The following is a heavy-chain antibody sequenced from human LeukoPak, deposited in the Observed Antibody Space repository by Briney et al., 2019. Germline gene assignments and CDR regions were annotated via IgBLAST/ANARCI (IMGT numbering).Heavy chain of an antibody. D-gene: IGHD6-13*01. V-gene: IGHV3-23*01. Sequence: PGGSLRLSCAASGFTFSSYAMTWVRQAPGKGLEWVSDISNSGGSTYYADSVKGRFTISRDNSKNTLYLQVNSLRAEDTAVYYCAKASSWTPPNWFDPWGQGTLVTVSS. CDR3: AKASSWTPPNWFDP. J-gene: IGHJ5*02. CDR1: GFTFSSYA. CDR2: ISNSGGST.